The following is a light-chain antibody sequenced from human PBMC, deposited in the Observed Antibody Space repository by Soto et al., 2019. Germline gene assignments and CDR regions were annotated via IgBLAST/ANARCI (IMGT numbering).Light chain of an antibody. CDR2: SAS. J-gene: IGKJ3*01. V-gene: IGKV1-12*01. CDR1: QGISRW. CDR3: QQADSFPLT. Sequence: DIQMTQSPSSVSASVGDRVTITCRASQGISRWLAWYQQKPGKAPNLLIYSASTLYSGVPSRFSGSGSGTDFTLTISSLQPADFATYYCQQADSFPLTFGPGTKVDIK.